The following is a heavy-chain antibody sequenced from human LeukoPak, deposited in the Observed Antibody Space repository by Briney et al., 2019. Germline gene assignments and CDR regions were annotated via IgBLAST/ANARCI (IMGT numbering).Heavy chain of an antibody. J-gene: IGHJ4*02. CDR2: IYYSGST. Sequence: SETLSLTCTVSGGSVSRGSYYWSWIRQPPGKGLEWIGYIYYSGSTNYNPSLKSRVTISVDTSKNQFSLKLSSVTAADTAVYYCARAEWEPYFDYWGQGTLVTVSS. CDR3: ARAEWEPYFDY. D-gene: IGHD1-26*01. V-gene: IGHV4-61*01. CDR1: GGSVSRGSYY.